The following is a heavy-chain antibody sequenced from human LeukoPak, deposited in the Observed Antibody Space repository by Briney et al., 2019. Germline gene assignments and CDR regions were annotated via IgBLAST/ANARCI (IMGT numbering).Heavy chain of an antibody. CDR3: ARDPRQGITIFGGYFDY. V-gene: IGHV3-30-3*01. Sequence: GGPLRLSCAASGFTFSSYTMHWVRQAPGKGLEWVAVISSDGSNKYYADSVEGRFTISRDNSKNTLYLQMNSLRAEDTAVYYCARDPRQGITIFGGYFDYWGQGSLVTVSS. CDR1: GFTFSSYT. D-gene: IGHD3-3*01. J-gene: IGHJ4*02. CDR2: ISSDGSNK.